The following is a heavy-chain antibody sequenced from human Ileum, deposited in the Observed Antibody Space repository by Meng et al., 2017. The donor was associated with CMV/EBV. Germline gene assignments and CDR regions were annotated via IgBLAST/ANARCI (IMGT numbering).Heavy chain of an antibody. D-gene: IGHD6-6*01. CDR1: GFNFSASN. J-gene: IGHJ3*02. V-gene: IGHV3-21*01. CDR3: ATDRGIIPSRPGAFDI. Sequence: GESLKISCEASGFNFSASNMNWVRRAPGKGLEWVSSITSGPSYVYYADSVKGRFTISRDNTKNSLYLQMNSLEAEDTAVYYCATDRGIIPSRPGAFDIWGQGAKVTVSS. CDR2: ITSGPSYV.